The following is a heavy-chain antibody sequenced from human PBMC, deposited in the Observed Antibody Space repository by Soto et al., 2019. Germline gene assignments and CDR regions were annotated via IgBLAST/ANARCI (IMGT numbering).Heavy chain of an antibody. CDR3: AGAGGSGWYFSWFDP. V-gene: IGHV3-30-3*01. Sequence: QVQLVESGGGVVQPGRSLRLSCAASGFSFIAYAMHWVRQAPGKGLEWVAVISYDGSNDSYGDSVKGRFTISRDNSKNTRYLQLNSLRAEDTAVYYCAGAGGSGWYFSWFDPWGQGTLVTVSS. J-gene: IGHJ5*02. D-gene: IGHD6-19*01. CDR2: ISYDGSND. CDR1: GFSFIAYA.